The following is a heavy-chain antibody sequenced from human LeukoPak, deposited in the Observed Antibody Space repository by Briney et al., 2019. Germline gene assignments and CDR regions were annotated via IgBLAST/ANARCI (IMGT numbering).Heavy chain of an antibody. CDR2: ISGSGGST. V-gene: IGHV3-23*01. J-gene: IGHJ1*01. D-gene: IGHD6-13*01. CDR1: GFTFSSYA. CDR3: AKDIRNSSSWYAEYFQH. Sequence: PGGSLRLSCAASGFTFSSYAMSWVRQAPGKGLEWVSAISGSGGSTYYADSVKGRFTISRDNSKNTLYLQMNSLRAEDTAVYYCAKDIRNSSSWYAEYFQHWGQGTLVTVSS.